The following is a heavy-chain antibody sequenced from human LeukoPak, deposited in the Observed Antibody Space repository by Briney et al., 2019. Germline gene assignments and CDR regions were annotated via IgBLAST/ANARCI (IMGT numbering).Heavy chain of an antibody. J-gene: IGHJ4*02. V-gene: IGHV4-31*03. Sequence: SETLSLTCTVSGGSISSGGYYWSWIRQHPGKGLEWIGYIYYSGSTYYNPSLKSRVTISVDTSKNQFSLKLSSVTAADTAVYYCARVCGGYDREYYFDYWGQGTLVTVSS. D-gene: IGHD5-12*01. CDR1: GGSISSGGYY. CDR3: ARVCGGYDREYYFDY. CDR2: IYYSGST.